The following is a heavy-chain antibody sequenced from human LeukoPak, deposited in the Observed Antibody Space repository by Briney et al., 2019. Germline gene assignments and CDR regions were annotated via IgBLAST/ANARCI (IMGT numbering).Heavy chain of an antibody. CDR2: ISPTGSTT. Sequence: GGSLRLSCIASGFSFSGHWMHWARQLPGKGLVWVSRISPTGSTTSYADSVKGRFTISRDNAKNSLYLQMNSLRAEDTAIYYCTRVGYIDEGIDYWGQGTLVTVSS. J-gene: IGHJ4*02. V-gene: IGHV3-74*01. D-gene: IGHD5-24*01. CDR3: TRVGYIDEGIDY. CDR1: GFSFSGHW.